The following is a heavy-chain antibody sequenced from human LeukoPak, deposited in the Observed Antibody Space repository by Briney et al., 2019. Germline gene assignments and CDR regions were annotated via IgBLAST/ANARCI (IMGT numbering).Heavy chain of an antibody. D-gene: IGHD1-14*01. V-gene: IGHV3-7*01. CDR1: GFTFSNYW. Sequence: GGSLRLSCAASGFTFSNYWMSWVRQAPGKGLEWVANINTDGSQKYYVDSVKGRFTISRGNAKNSLYLQMNSLRAEDTAVYFCSRAEDYWGQGTLVTVSS. CDR2: INTDGSQK. J-gene: IGHJ4*02. CDR3: SRAEDY.